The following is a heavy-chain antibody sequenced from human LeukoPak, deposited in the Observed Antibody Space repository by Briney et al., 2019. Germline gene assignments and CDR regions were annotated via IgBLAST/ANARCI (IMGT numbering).Heavy chain of an antibody. CDR1: GGSISSYY. J-gene: IGHJ4*02. D-gene: IGHD6-19*01. CDR2: IYYSGST. V-gene: IGHV4-59*01. Sequence: SETLSLTCTVSGGSISSYYWSWIRQPPGKGLELIGYIYYSGSTNYNPSLKSRVTISVDTSKNQFSLRLSSVTAADTAVYYCAREGGDIAVAGRRGYYFDYWGQGTLVTVSS. CDR3: AREGGDIAVAGRRGYYFDY.